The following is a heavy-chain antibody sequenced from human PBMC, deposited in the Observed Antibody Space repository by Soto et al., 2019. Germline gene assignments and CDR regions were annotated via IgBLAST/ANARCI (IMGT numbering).Heavy chain of an antibody. Sequence: HPGGSLRLSCAASGFTFSSCWMSWVRQAPGKGLEWVANIKQDGSEEYYVDSVKGRFTISRDNAKNSLYLQMNGLRAEDTAVYHCVSSGTFPYYYYMDVWGKGTTVTVSS. J-gene: IGHJ6*03. CDR2: IKQDGSEE. V-gene: IGHV3-7*01. CDR3: VSSGTFPYYYYMDV. D-gene: IGHD3-10*01. CDR1: GFTFSSCW.